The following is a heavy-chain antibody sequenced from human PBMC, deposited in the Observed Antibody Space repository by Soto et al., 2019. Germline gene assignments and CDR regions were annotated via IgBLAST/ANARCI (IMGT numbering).Heavy chain of an antibody. CDR1: GFTFSTYP. D-gene: IGHD4-4*01. CDR3: VRPPVITASYYYYDMDV. J-gene: IGHJ6*02. Sequence: GGSLRLSCAASGFTFSTYPMSWVRQAPGKGLEWVSGISGSGISTYYTDSVKGRFTISRDNSKNTVFLQMNSLRDEDTAVYYCVRPPVITASYYYYDMDVWGQGTTVTVSS. CDR2: ISGSGIST. V-gene: IGHV3-23*01.